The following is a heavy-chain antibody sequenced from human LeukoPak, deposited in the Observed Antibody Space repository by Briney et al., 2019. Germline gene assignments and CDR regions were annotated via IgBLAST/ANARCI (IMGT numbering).Heavy chain of an antibody. Sequence: SETLSLTCTVSGGSISSYYWSWIRQPPGKGLEWIGYIYYSGSTNYNPSLKSRVTISVDTSKNQFSLKLSSVTAADTAVYYCARDRSYGSGYYYYGMDVWGQGTTVTVSS. D-gene: IGHD3-10*01. CDR3: ARDRSYGSGYYYYGMDV. V-gene: IGHV4-59*01. J-gene: IGHJ6*02. CDR1: GGSISSYY. CDR2: IYYSGST.